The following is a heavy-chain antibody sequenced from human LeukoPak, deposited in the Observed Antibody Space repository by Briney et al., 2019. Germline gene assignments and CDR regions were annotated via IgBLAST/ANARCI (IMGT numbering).Heavy chain of an antibody. J-gene: IGHJ4*02. D-gene: IGHD6-6*01. Sequence: PSETLSLTCTVSGASIISANYYWSWIRQPPGKGLEWIGEINHSGSTNYNPSLKSRVTISVDTSKNQFSLKLSSVTAADTAVYYCARGRGIAARRGFSRFDYWGQGTLVTVSS. CDR3: ARGRGIAARRGFSRFDY. V-gene: IGHV4-39*07. CDR2: INHSGST. CDR1: GASIISANYY.